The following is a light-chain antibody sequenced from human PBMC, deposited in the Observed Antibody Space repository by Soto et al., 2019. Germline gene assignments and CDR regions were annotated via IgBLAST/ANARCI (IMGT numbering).Light chain of an antibody. V-gene: IGLV2-14*03. J-gene: IGLJ2*01. Sequence: QSALTQPASVSGSPGQSITISCTGTSSDVGGYNYVSWYQHHPGKVPKLLIYDVNMRPPGISNRFSGSKSGNTASLTISGIQAEDEGYYYCGSYTNSITRVFGGGTQLTVL. CDR2: DVN. CDR3: GSYTNSITRV. CDR1: SSDVGGYNY.